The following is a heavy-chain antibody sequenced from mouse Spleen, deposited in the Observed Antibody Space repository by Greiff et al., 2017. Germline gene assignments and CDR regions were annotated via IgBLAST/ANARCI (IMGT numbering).Heavy chain of an antibody. CDR1: GFTFSDYY. CDR3: AREGGWLLHWYFDV. J-gene: IGHJ1*01. Sequence: EVKLMESEGGLVQPGSSMKLSCTASGFTFSDYYMAWVRQVPEKGLEWVANINYDGSSTYYLDSLKSRFIISRDNAKNILYLQMSSLKSEDTATYYCAREGGWLLHWYFDVWGAGTTVTVSS. D-gene: IGHD2-3*01. CDR2: INYDGSST. V-gene: IGHV5-16*01.